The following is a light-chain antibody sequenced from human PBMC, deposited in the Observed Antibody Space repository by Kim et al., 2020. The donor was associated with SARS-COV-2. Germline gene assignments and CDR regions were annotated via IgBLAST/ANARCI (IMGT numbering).Light chain of an antibody. J-gene: IGKJ5*01. Sequence: EIVMTQSPATLSVSPGERVTLSCRASQSISSDLVWYQQKPGQAPRHLIFHASTRAPGIPGRFSGSGSGTEFTLTISSLQSEDFAVYYYQQYKNRPPTTYGQGTRLEIK. V-gene: IGKV3-15*01. CDR3: QQYKNRPPTT. CDR2: HAS. CDR1: QSISSD.